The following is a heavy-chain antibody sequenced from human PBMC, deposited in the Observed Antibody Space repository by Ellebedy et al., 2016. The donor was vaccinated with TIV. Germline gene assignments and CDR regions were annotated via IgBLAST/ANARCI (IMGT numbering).Heavy chain of an antibody. D-gene: IGHD3-9*01. CDR3: AREDYDILTGYSSGMDV. Sequence: PSETLSLTCTVSGGSVSSGSYFWSWIRQPPGKGLEWIGYISNSGSTNYNPSLRSRVTISIDTSKNQVYLKLRSVTAADTAVYYCAREDYDILTGYSSGMDVWGQGTTVTVSS. V-gene: IGHV4-61*01. CDR1: GGSVSSGSYF. CDR2: ISNSGST. J-gene: IGHJ6*02.